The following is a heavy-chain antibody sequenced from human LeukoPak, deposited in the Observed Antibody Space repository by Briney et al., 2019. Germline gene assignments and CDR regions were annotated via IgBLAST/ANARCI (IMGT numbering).Heavy chain of an antibody. D-gene: IGHD6-19*01. CDR2: IKHDGSEK. Sequence: QPGGSLRLSCAASGFTFSSYWMTWVRQAPGKGLEWVANIKHDGSEKYYVDSVKGRFTISRDNAKNSLYLQMNSLSGEDTAVYYCARDKVGGSMAGSNFDYWGQGTLVTVSS. J-gene: IGHJ4*02. V-gene: IGHV3-7*01. CDR1: GFTFSSYW. CDR3: ARDKVGGSMAGSNFDY.